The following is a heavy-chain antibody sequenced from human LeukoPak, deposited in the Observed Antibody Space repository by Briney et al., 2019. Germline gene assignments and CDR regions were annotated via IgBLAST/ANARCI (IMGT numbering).Heavy chain of an antibody. Sequence: SETLSLTCTVPGGSISSYYWSWIRQPPGKGLEWIGYIYYSGSSNYNPSLKSRVTISVDTSKHQFSLKLSSVTAADTAVYYCARGIDYFDYWGQGTLVIVSS. CDR1: GGSISSYY. V-gene: IGHV4-59*01. CDR3: ARGIDYFDY. CDR2: IYYSGSS. J-gene: IGHJ4*02.